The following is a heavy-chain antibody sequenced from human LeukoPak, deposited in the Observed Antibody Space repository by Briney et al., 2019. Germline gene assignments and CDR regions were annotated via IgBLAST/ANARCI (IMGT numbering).Heavy chain of an antibody. J-gene: IGHJ6*03. CDR1: GGSFSGYY. Sequence: SETLSLTCAVYGGSFSGYYWSWIRQPPGKGLEWIGEINHSGSTYYNPSLTSRVTISVDTSKNQFSLKLSSVTAADTAVYYCARQPRFGRYYYYYMDVWGKGTTVTISS. D-gene: IGHD3-16*01. CDR2: INHSGST. V-gene: IGHV4-34*01. CDR3: ARQPRFGRYYYYYMDV.